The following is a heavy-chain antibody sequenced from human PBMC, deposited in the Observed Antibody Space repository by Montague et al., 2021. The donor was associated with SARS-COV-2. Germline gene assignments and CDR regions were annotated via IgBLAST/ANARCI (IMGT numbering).Heavy chain of an antibody. J-gene: IGHJ6*02. CDR3: ASPIMVVTAANYYGMDV. D-gene: IGHD2-21*02. CDR2: IYYSGSS. V-gene: IGHV4-34*01. Sequence: SETLSLTCAVYGGSFRGYSWSWTRQPPGKGLGWIGSIYYSGSSNYNPSLRSRVTISVDTSKNQFSLKLSSVTAADTAVYYCASPIMVVTAANYYGMDVWGQGTTVTVSS. CDR1: GGSFRGYS.